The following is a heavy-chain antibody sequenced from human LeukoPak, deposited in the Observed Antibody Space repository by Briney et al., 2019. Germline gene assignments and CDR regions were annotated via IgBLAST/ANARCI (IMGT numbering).Heavy chain of an antibody. CDR2: ISYDGSNK. J-gene: IGHJ4*02. CDR1: GFTFSSYG. D-gene: IGHD5-18*01. Sequence: PGRSLRLSCAASGFTFSSYGMHWVRQAPGKGLEWVAVISYDGSNKYYADSVKGRFTISRDNSKNTLYLQMNSLRAEDTAVYYCAKDPYSYGLNYFDYWGQGTLVTVSS. CDR3: AKDPYSYGLNYFDY. V-gene: IGHV3-30*18.